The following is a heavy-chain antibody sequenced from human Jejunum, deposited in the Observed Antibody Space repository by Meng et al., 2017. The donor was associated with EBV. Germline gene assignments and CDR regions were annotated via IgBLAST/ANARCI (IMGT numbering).Heavy chain of an antibody. CDR3: ARGVAAGFDY. Sequence: QVQVVQSGAKVKKPGSSVKVSCKASGDTFTSYDINWVRQATGQGPEWMGWMSPNSGNTGYAQKFQGRVTMTRDTSISTAYMELSSLRSEDTAAYYCARGVAAGFDYWGQGTLVTVSS. D-gene: IGHD6-13*01. J-gene: IGHJ4*02. CDR1: GDTFTSYD. V-gene: IGHV1-8*02. CDR2: MSPNSGNT.